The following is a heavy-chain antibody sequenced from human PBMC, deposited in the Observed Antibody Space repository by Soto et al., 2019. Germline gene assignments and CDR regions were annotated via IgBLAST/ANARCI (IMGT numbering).Heavy chain of an antibody. CDR1: GGSFTSYI. V-gene: IGHV1-69*08. D-gene: IGHD2-21*01. J-gene: IGHJ6*03. CDR3: AKSLVFVDIAYMDV. Sequence: QVQLVQSGAEVKKPGSSVKVSCDASGGSFTSYIFTWVRQATGQVLEWMGRIIPIQGTANYALKFQDRVTITADKSTNTAYMELRSLRPEDTALYYCAKSLVFVDIAYMDVWGKGTPVTVSS. CDR2: IIPIQGTA.